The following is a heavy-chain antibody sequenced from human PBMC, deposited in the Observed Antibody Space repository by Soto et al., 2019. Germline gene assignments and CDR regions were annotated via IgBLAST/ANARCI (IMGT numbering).Heavy chain of an antibody. CDR1: GFTFSSYG. CDR3: ARETRSSHYYGSGSYSLGCDY. J-gene: IGHJ4*02. V-gene: IGHV3-33*01. D-gene: IGHD3-10*01. Sequence: GGSLRLSCAASGFTFSSYGMHWVRQAPGKGLEWVAVIWYDGSNKYYADSVKGRFTISRDNSKNTLYLQMNSLRAEDTAVYYCARETRSSHYYGSGSYSLGCDYWGQGTLVTVSS. CDR2: IWYDGSNK.